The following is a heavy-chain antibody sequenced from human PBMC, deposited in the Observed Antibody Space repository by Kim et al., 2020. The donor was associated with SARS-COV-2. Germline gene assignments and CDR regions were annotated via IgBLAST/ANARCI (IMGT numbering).Heavy chain of an antibody. D-gene: IGHD2-2*01. CDR3: ARDSNLRASSFRNNWFDP. J-gene: IGHJ5*02. CDR1: GFTFSSYA. V-gene: IGHV3-30-3*01. CDR2: IAYDGSNK. Sequence: GGSLRLSCAASGFTFSSYAMHWVRQDPGQGLEWVAVIAYDGSNKYYADSVKGRFTISRDNSKNTLYLQMNSLRAEDTAVYYCARDSNLRASSFRNNWFDPWGQGTLVTVSS.